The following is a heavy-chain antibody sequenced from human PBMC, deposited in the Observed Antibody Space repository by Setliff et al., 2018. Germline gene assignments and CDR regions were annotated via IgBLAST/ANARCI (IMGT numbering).Heavy chain of an antibody. D-gene: IGHD3-16*01. CDR3: SGVSVSPGPGSGGTFHSMDY. CDR1: GFTFGDYA. CDR2: IRSTPYGGTT. V-gene: IGHV3-49*04. J-gene: IGHJ4*02. Sequence: GGSLRLSCLGSGFTFGDYAVSWVRQAPGKGLEWISFIRSTPYGGTTEYAASAKGRFTVSRDDSKSIAFLQMNSLTTEDTAIYYCSGVSVSPGPGSGGTFHSMDYWGQGTLVTVSS.